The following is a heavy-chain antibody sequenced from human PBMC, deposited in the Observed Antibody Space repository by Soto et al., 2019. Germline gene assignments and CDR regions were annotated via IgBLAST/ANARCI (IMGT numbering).Heavy chain of an antibody. CDR2: IVVGSCNT. D-gene: IGHD2-2*01. J-gene: IGHJ3*02. V-gene: IGHV1-58*01. CDR1: GFTFTSSA. Sequence: SVKVSCKASGFTFTSSAVQWVRQARGQRLEWIGWIVVGSCNTNYAQKFQERVTITRDMSTSTAYMELSSLRAEDTAVYYCARAGLGYCTSTSCHPGFDIWGQGTMVTVSS. CDR3: ARAGLGYCTSTSCHPGFDI.